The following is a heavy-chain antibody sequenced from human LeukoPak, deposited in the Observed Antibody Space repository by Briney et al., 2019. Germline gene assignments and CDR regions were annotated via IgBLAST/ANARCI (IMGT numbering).Heavy chain of an antibody. Sequence: GASVKVSCKASGYTFTSYYMHWVRQAPGQGLEWMGIINPSGGSTSYAQKFQGRVTMTRDTSISTAYMELSRLRSDDTAVYYCALPLRGGYDPYFDYWGQGTLVTVSS. CDR2: INPSGGST. D-gene: IGHD5-12*01. CDR3: ALPLRGGYDPYFDY. V-gene: IGHV1-46*01. CDR1: GYTFTSYY. J-gene: IGHJ4*02.